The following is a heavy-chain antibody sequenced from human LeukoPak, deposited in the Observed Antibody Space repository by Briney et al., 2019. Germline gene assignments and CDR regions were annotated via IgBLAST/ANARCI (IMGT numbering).Heavy chain of an antibody. CDR3: ARDLYF. CDR1: GFTFSSYS. Sequence: GGSLRLSCVVSGFTFSSYSMDWVRQAPGKGLEWISYISSSSTTIYYADSVKGRFTISRDNAKNSLYLQMNSLRDEDTAVYYCARDLYFWGQGTLVTVSS. D-gene: IGHD2-15*01. V-gene: IGHV3-48*02. CDR2: ISSSSTTI. J-gene: IGHJ4*02.